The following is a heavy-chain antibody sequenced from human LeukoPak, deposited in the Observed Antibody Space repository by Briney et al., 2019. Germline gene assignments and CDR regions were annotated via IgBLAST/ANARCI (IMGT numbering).Heavy chain of an antibody. CDR1: GFTFSSYE. D-gene: IGHD5-24*01. CDR2: ISSSGSTI. CDR3: ARDLNGRWLHKWGGFDY. J-gene: IGHJ4*02. Sequence: GGSLRLSCAASGFTFSSYEMNWVRQAPGKGLEWVSYISSSGSTIYYADSVKGRFTISRDNAKNSLYLQMNSLRAEDTAVYYCARDLNGRWLHKWGGFDYWGQGTLVTVSS. V-gene: IGHV3-48*03.